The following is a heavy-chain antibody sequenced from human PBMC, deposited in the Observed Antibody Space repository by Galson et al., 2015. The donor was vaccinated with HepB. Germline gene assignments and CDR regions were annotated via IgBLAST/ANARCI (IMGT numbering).Heavy chain of an antibody. V-gene: IGHV5-10-1*01. J-gene: IGHJ5*02. CDR1: GYTFSNYW. CDR2: IDPADSYT. D-gene: IGHD3-16*01. Sequence: QSGAEVKKPGESLRISCQGSGYTFSNYWISWVRQMPGKGLDWMGKIDPADSYTIYSPSFQGRVTMSADKSNNRAYLQWSSLKASDSAIYYCARHDDSDGLKYYYVSGIDLWGQGTAVTVSS. CDR3: ARHDDSDGLKYYYVSGIDL.